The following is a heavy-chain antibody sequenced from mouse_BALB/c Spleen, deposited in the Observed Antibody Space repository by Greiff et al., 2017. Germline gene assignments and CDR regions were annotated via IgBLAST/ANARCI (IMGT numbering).Heavy chain of an antibody. D-gene: IGHD1-1*01. V-gene: IGHV5-17*02. CDR3: ARYYYGSSYAMDY. J-gene: IGHJ4*01. CDR1: GFTFSSFG. Sequence: EVHLVESGGGLVQPGGSRKLSCAASGFTFSSFGMNWVRQAPEKGLEWVAYISSGSSTIYYADTVKGRFTISRDNPKNTLFLQMTSLRSEDTAMYYCARYYYGSSYAMDYWGQGTSVTVSA. CDR2: ISSGSSTI.